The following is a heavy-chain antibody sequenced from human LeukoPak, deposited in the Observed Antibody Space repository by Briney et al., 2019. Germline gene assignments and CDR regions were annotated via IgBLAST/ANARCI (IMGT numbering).Heavy chain of an antibody. D-gene: IGHD6-19*01. V-gene: IGHV1-2*06. CDR3: ALLPGIAVAGHTGGDY. Sequence: ASVKVSCKASGYTFTGYYMHWVRQAPGQGLEWMGRINPNSGGTNYAQKFQGRVTMTEDTSTDTAYMELSSLRSEDTAVYYCALLPGIAVAGHTGGDYWGQGTLVTVSS. CDR2: INPNSGGT. CDR1: GYTFTGYY. J-gene: IGHJ4*02.